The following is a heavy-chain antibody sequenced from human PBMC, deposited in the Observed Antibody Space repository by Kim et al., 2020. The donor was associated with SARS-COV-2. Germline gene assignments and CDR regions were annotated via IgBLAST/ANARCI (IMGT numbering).Heavy chain of an antibody. CDR2: ISGDGGST. Sequence: GGSLRLFCAASGFTFDDYAMHWVRQAPGKGLEWVSLISGDGGSTYYADSVKGRFTISRDNSKNSLYLQMNSLRTEDTALYYCAKDKEYYDFWSGTIGGYYYYYGMDVWGQGTTVTVSS. V-gene: IGHV3-43*02. CDR1: GFTFDDYA. CDR3: AKDKEYYDFWSGTIGGYYYYYGMDV. J-gene: IGHJ6*02. D-gene: IGHD3-3*01.